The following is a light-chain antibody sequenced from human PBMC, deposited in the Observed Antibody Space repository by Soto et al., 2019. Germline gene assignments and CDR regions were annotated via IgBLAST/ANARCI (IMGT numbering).Light chain of an antibody. CDR3: TSHSSSGTLAV. V-gene: IGLV2-14*01. CDR2: VVS. J-gene: IGLJ1*01. Sequence: QSALTQPASVSGSPGQSITISCNGTSSDIGGSNWVSWYQQHPGRAPKLIIFVVSGRPSGVSDRFSGSRSDNTASLTISGLQAEDEADYYCTSHSSSGTLAVFGTGNKVTVL. CDR1: SSDIGGSNW.